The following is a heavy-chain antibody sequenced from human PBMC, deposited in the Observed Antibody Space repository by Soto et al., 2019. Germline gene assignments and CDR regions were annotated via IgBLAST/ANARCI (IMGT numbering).Heavy chain of an antibody. CDR3: ARGKARPYYYGMDV. CDR1: GGSFSGYY. CDR2: INHSGST. J-gene: IGHJ6*02. D-gene: IGHD6-6*01. V-gene: IGHV4-34*01. Sequence: QVQLQQWGAGLLKPSETLSLTCAVYGGSFSGYYWSWIRQPPGKGLEWIGEINHSGSTNYNPSLKRRVTISVDTSKNQFSLKLSSVTAADTAVYYCARGKARPYYYGMDVWGQGTTVTVSS.